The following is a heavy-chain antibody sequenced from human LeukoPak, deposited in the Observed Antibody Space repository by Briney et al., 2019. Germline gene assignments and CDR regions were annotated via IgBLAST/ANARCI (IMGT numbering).Heavy chain of an antibody. CDR1: GYTLTELS. D-gene: IGHD3-22*01. J-gene: IGHJ4*02. V-gene: IGHV1-24*01. CDR2: FDPEDGET. CDR3: ASYDSSGYHFGY. Sequence: ASVKVSCKVSGYTLTELSMHWVRQAPGKGLEWMGGFDPEDGETIYAQKFQGRVTMTEDTSTDTAYMELSSLRSEDTAVYYCASYDSSGYHFGYWGQGTLVTVSS.